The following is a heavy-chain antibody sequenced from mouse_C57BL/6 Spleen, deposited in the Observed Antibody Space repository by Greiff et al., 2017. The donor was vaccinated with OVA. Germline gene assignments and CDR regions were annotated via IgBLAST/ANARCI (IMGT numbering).Heavy chain of an antibody. Sequence: EVQLVESGGGLVKPGGSLKLSCAASGFTFSSYTMSWVRQTPEKRLEWVATISGGGGNTYYPDSVKGRVTISRDNAKNTLYLQMSSLRSEDTALYYCARGFYYGSKNFDVWGTGTTVTVSS. J-gene: IGHJ1*03. D-gene: IGHD1-1*01. CDR1: GFTFSSYT. V-gene: IGHV5-9*01. CDR3: ARGFYYGSKNFDV. CDR2: ISGGGGNT.